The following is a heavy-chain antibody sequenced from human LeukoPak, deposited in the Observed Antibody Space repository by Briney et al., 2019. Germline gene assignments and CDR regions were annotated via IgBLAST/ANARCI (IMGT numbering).Heavy chain of an antibody. CDR1: GGSISSSGYY. D-gene: IGHD6-19*01. CDR3: ARHSSGNFGY. J-gene: IGHJ4*02. Sequence: SETLSLTCTVSGGSISSSGYYWGWIRQPPGKGLEWIGSIYYSGSTYYNPSLKSRVTISVDTSKNQFSLKLSSVTAADTAVYYCARHSSGNFGYWGQGTLVTVSS. V-gene: IGHV4-39*01. CDR2: IYYSGST.